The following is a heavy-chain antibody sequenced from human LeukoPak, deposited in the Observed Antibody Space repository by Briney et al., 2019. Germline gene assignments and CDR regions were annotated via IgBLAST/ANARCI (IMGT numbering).Heavy chain of an antibody. J-gene: IGHJ4*02. CDR3: ARARLVAATGGVWRVLNY. D-gene: IGHD2-15*01. V-gene: IGHV3-7*01. Sequence: PGGSLRLSCAASGFTFSSYWRSWVRQAPGKGLEWVATIKQDGSEKFYVDSVKGRFTISRDSAKNSLYLQMNSLRAEDTAIYYCARARLVAATGGVWRVLNYWGQGTLVTVSS. CDR2: IKQDGSEK. CDR1: GFTFSSYW.